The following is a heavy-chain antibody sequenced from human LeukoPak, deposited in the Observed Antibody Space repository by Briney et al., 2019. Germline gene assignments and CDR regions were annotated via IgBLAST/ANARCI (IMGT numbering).Heavy chain of an antibody. V-gene: IGHV1-69*05. CDR2: IIPIFGTA. Sequence: SSVKVSCKASGCTFSSYAISWVRQAPGQGLDWMGGIIPIFGTANYAQKFQGRVTITTDESTSTAYMELSSLRPEDTAVYYCARDRQLLLDYWGQGTLVTVSS. CDR1: GCTFSSYA. D-gene: IGHD2-2*01. J-gene: IGHJ4*02. CDR3: ARDRQLLLDY.